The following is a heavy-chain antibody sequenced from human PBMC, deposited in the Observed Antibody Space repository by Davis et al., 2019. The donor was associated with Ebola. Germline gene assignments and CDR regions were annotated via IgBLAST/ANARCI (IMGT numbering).Heavy chain of an antibody. CDR1: GGTFSSYG. V-gene: IGHV1-18*01. J-gene: IGHJ3*02. Sequence: ASVKVSCKASGGTFSSYGISWVRQAPGQGLEWMGWISAYNGNTNYAQKLQGRVTMTTDTSTSTAYMELRSLRSDDTAVYYCARDPYYYDSSGPLGDAFDIWGQGTMVTVSS. CDR2: ISAYNGNT. D-gene: IGHD3-22*01. CDR3: ARDPYYYDSSGPLGDAFDI.